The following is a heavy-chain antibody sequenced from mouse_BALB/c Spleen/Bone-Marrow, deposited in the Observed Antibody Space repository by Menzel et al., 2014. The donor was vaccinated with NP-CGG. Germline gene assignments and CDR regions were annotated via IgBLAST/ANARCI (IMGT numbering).Heavy chain of an antibody. Sequence: EVQLQQSGGGLVQPGGSLKLSCAASGFDFSRYWMSWVRQAPGKGLEWIGEINPDSNTINYTPSLKDKFIISRDNAKNTLYLQTSKVRSEDTALYYCARLNYYGNLFVWGAGTTVTVSS. CDR2: INPDSNTI. J-gene: IGHJ1*01. CDR1: GFDFSRYW. V-gene: IGHV4-1*02. CDR3: ARLNYYGNLFV. D-gene: IGHD1-1*01.